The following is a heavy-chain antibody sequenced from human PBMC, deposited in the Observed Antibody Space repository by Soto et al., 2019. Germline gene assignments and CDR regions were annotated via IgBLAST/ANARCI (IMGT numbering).Heavy chain of an antibody. CDR1: GGTFSSYA. D-gene: IGHD3-22*01. CDR2: IIPIFGTA. CDR3: ARVDRYYYDSRGPEAAFDI. J-gene: IGHJ3*02. V-gene: IGHV1-69*13. Sequence: GASVKVSCKASGGTFSSYAISWVRQAPGQGLEWMGGIIPIFGTANYAQKFQGRVTITADESTSTAYMELSSLRSEDTAVYYCARVDRYYYDSRGPEAAFDIWGQGTIVTVSS.